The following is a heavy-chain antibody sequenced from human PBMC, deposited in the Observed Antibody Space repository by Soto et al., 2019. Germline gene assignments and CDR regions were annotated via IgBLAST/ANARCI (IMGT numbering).Heavy chain of an antibody. CDR3: ARIITIFGVETQDELDF. CDR2: MSDDGDNK. V-gene: IGHV3-30-3*01. J-gene: IGHJ4*02. Sequence: VHVVESGGGVVQPGTSTTLSCAASGLTLSRYSLHWVRQAPGKGLEWVAMMSDDGDNKYYADSVKGRFTISRDSSKNTLFLQMNSMRPEDTAVYYCARIITIFGVETQDELDFWGRRSLVTVSS. D-gene: IGHD3-3*01. CDR1: GLTLSRYS.